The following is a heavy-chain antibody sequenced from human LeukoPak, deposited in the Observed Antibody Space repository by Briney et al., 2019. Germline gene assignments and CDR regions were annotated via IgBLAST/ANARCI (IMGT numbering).Heavy chain of an antibody. J-gene: IGHJ6*03. CDR2: IYYSGST. Sequence: SETLSLTYTVSGGSISSYYWSWIRQPPGKGLEWIGYIYYSGSTNYNPSLKSRVTISVDTSKNQFSLKLSSVTAADTAVYYCARVPGYDILTGYSYYYYCMDVWGKGTTVTVSS. CDR1: GGSISSYY. CDR3: ARVPGYDILTGYSYYYYCMDV. D-gene: IGHD3-9*01. V-gene: IGHV4-59*01.